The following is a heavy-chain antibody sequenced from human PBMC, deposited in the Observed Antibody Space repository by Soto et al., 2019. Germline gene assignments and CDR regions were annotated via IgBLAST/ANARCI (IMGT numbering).Heavy chain of an antibody. CDR3: ARGEDQLLYIYYYYGMDV. V-gene: IGHV3-21*01. D-gene: IGHD2-2*02. J-gene: IGHJ6*02. CDR2: ISSSSSYI. CDR1: GCTFSSYS. Sequence: GGSLRLSCAASGCTFSSYSMNWVRQAPGKGLEWVSSISSSSSYIYYADSVKGRFTISRDNAKNSLYLQMNSLRAEDTAVYYCARGEDQLLYIYYYYGMDVWGQGTTVSVSS.